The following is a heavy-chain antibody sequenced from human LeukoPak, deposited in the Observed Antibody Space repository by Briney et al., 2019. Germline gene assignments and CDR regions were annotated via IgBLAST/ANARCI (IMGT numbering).Heavy chain of an antibody. D-gene: IGHD2-2*01. CDR1: GGTFSSYA. CDR2: IIPIFGTA. Sequence: SVKVSCKASGGTFSSYAISWVRQAPGQGFEWMGGIIPIFGTANYAQKFQGRVTITADESTSTAYMELSSLRSEDTAVYYCARAGYCSSTSCYYYYYMDVWGKGTTVTISS. J-gene: IGHJ6*03. CDR3: ARAGYCSSTSCYYYYYMDV. V-gene: IGHV1-69*13.